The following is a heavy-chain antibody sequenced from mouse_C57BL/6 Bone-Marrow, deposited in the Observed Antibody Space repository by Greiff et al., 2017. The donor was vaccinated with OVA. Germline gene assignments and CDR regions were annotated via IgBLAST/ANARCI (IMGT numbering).Heavy chain of an antibody. D-gene: IGHD1-1*01. CDR2: INPNNGGT. CDR3: ASSLYYGSSYEGY. V-gene: IGHV1-26*01. CDR1: GYTFTDYY. J-gene: IGHJ2*01. Sequence: EVQLQQSGPELVKPGASVKISCKASGYTFTDYYLNWVKQSHGKSLEWIGDINPNNGGTSYNQKFKGKATLTVDKSSRTAYMELRSLTYEDSAVYDCASSLYYGSSYEGYWGQGTTLTVSS.